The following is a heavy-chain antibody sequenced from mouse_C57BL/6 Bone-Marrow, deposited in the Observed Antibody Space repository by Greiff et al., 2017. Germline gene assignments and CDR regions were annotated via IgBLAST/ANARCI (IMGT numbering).Heavy chain of an antibody. Sequence: QVQLQQPGAELVMPGASVKLSCKASGYTFTSYWMHWVKQRPGQGLEWIGEIDPSDSYTNYNQKFKGKSTLTVDKSSSTAYMQLSSLTSEDSAVYNCAREGNFYFDYWGQGTTLTVSS. V-gene: IGHV1-69*01. CDR2: IDPSDSYT. CDR3: AREGNFYFDY. CDR1: GYTFTSYW. J-gene: IGHJ2*01. D-gene: IGHD2-1*01.